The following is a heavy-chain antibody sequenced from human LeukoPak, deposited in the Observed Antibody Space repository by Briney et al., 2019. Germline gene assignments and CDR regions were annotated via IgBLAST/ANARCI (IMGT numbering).Heavy chain of an antibody. CDR3: ARSLRYFDWGLECYFDY. CDR2: ISYDGSNK. CDR1: GFTFSSYA. D-gene: IGHD3-9*01. Sequence: PGGSLRLSCAASGFTFSSYAMHWVRQAPGKGLEWVAVISYDGSNKYYADSVKGRFTISRDNSKNTLYLQMNSLRAADTAVYYCARSLRYFDWGLECYFDYWGQGTLVTVSS. J-gene: IGHJ4*02. V-gene: IGHV3-30*04.